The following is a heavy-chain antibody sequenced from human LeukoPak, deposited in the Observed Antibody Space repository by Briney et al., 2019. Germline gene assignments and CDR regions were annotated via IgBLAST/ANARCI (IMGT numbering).Heavy chain of an antibody. CDR2: INQDGSEK. J-gene: IGHJ6*03. CDR3: ARIRDYYYYMDV. V-gene: IGHV3-7*01. CDR1: GFTFSSYW. Sequence: GGSLRLSCAASGFTFSSYWMSWVRQAPGKGLEWVANINQDGSEKNYVDSVKGRFTISRDNADNSLYLQMNSLRAEDSAVYYCARIRDYYYYMDVWGKGTPVTISS.